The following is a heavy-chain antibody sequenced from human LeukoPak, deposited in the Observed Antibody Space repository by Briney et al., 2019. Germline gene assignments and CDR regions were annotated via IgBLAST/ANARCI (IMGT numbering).Heavy chain of an antibody. J-gene: IGHJ4*02. V-gene: IGHV4-34*01. CDR3: ARGPPTDYYDSSGFYYVFDY. Sequence: TETLSLTCAVYGGSFSGYYWSWIRQPPGKGLEWIGEINHSGSTNYNPSLKSRVTISVDTSKNQFSLKLSSVTAADTAVYFCARGPPTDYYDSSGFYYVFDYWGQGTLVTVSS. CDR1: GGSFSGYY. D-gene: IGHD3-22*01. CDR2: INHSGST.